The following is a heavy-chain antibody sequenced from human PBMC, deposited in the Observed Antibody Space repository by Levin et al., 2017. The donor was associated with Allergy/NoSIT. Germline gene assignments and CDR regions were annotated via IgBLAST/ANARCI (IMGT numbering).Heavy chain of an antibody. D-gene: IGHD6-13*01. J-gene: IGHJ4*02. Sequence: GGSLRLSCAASGFTFSSYAMHWVRQAPGKGLEWVAVISYDGSNKYYADSVKGRFTISRDNSKNTLYLQMNSLRAEDTAVYYCASSKYSSSSSPDYWGQGTLVTVSS. V-gene: IGHV3-30*04. CDR3: ASSKYSSSSSPDY. CDR2: ISYDGSNK. CDR1: GFTFSSYA.